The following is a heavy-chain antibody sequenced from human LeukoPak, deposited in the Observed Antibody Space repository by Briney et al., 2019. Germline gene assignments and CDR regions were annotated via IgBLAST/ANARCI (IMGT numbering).Heavy chain of an antibody. J-gene: IGHJ4*02. Sequence: QSGGSLRLSCAASGFTFSSLWMHWVRQAPGKGLVWVSRISSDGSSTNYADSVKGRFTISRDNAKNMLYLQMDSLRAEDTSLYYCASAIVTTRNTWDMWGQGTQVTVSS. CDR3: ASAIVTTRNTWDM. D-gene: IGHD1-26*01. CDR1: GFTFSSLW. CDR2: ISSDGSST. V-gene: IGHV3-74*01.